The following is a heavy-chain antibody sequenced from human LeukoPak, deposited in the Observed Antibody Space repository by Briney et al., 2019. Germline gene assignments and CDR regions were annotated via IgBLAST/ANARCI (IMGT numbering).Heavy chain of an antibody. Sequence: SETLSLTCTVSGGSISSYYWSWIRQPPGKGLEWIGYIYYSGSTNYNPSLKSRVTISVDTSKNQFSLKLNSVTAADTAVYYCAGGYSYGSTYYYMDVWGKGTTVTISS. CDR2: IYYSGST. V-gene: IGHV4-59*01. CDR1: GGSISSYY. D-gene: IGHD5-18*01. CDR3: AGGYSYGSTYYYMDV. J-gene: IGHJ6*03.